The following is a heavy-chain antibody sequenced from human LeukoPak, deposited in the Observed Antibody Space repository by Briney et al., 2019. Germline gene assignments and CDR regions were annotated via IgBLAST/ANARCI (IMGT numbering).Heavy chain of an antibody. D-gene: IGHD1-26*01. V-gene: IGHV4-59*08. CDR1: GGSISSYY. J-gene: IGHJ4*02. CDR3: ARHGGGTYLQY. CDR2: VYYSGST. Sequence: PSETLSLTCTASGGSISSYYWSWIRQPPGRGLEWIGYVYYSGSTNYNSSLKSRVTISVDTSKNQFSLNLRSVTAADTAVYYCARHGGGTYLQYWGQGALVIVSA.